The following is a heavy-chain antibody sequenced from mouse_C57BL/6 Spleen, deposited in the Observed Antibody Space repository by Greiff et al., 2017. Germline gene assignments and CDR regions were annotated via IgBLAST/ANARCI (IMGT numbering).Heavy chain of an antibody. D-gene: IGHD1-1*01. CDR1: GYTFTSYW. Sequence: QVQLQQPGAELVRPGTSVKLSCKASGYTFTSYWMHWVKQRPGQGLEWIGVIDPSDSYTNYNQKFKGKATLTVDTSSSTAYMQLSSLTSEDSAVYYCASYGSSPYFDYWGQGTTLTVSS. V-gene: IGHV1-59*01. J-gene: IGHJ2*01. CDR2: IDPSDSYT. CDR3: ASYGSSPYFDY.